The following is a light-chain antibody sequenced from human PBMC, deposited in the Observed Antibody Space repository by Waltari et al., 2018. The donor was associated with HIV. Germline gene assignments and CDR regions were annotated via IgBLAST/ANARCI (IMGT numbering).Light chain of an antibody. V-gene: IGKV3-11*01. CDR1: QSVGSY. CDR2: LAS. J-gene: IGKJ4*02. Sequence: EIVLTQSPATLSLSPGERASLSCRASQSVGSYLAWYQQKPGQAPRLLIYLASTSAPAVPARFSGSGSATDVSTTISSREPEDFAVDYCQERSNRPSRTFGGGTRLEMK. CDR3: QERSNRPSRT.